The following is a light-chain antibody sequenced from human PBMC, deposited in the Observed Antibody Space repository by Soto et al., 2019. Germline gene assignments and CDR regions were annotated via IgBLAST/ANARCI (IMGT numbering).Light chain of an antibody. J-gene: IGKJ1*01. V-gene: IGKV1-5*03. CDR1: QTISSW. CDR2: KAS. CDR3: QHYNSYSEA. Sequence: DIQMTQSPSTLSGSVGDRVTITCRARQTISSWLAWYQQKPGKAPKLLIYKASTLKSGVPSRFSGSGSGTEFTLPISSLQPDDFAPYYCQHYNSYSEAFGQGTKVEFK.